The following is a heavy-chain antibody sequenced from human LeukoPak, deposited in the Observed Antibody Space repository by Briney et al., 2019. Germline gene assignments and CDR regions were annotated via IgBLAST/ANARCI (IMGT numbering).Heavy chain of an antibody. CDR2: IIPIFGAA. CDR3: ARGGERAVSSGYYGY. D-gene: IGHD3-22*01. V-gene: IGHV1-69*05. J-gene: IGHJ4*02. CDR1: GGTFSSYA. Sequence: SVKVSCKASGGTFSSYAISWVRQAPGQGLEWMGRIIPIFGAANYAQKCQGRVTIITDESTSTAYMELSSLKSEDTAVYYCARGGERAVSSGYYGYWGQGTLVTVSS.